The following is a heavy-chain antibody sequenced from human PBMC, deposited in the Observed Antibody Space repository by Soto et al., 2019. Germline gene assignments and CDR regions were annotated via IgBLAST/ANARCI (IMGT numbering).Heavy chain of an antibody. CDR1: GGSIGSDSYY. Sequence: SETLSLTCTVSGGSIGSDSYYWSWIRQPPGKGLEWIAYIYYSGSTNYNPSLRSRVTISFDTSKTQFSLKLTSVTAADTAVYYCARSPSTFDGNWFDPWGQGILVTVSS. CDR3: ARSPSTFDGNWFDP. V-gene: IGHV4-61*01. CDR2: IYYSGST. J-gene: IGHJ5*02. D-gene: IGHD1-1*01.